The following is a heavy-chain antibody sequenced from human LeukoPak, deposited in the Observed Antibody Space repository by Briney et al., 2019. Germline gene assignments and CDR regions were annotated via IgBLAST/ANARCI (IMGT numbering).Heavy chain of an antibody. J-gene: IGHJ3*01. CDR3: ARDRDSSSSRRQMGAFDF. V-gene: IGHV1-69*04. D-gene: IGHD6-6*01. Sequence: ASVKVSCKASGYTFTSYGISWVRQAPGQGLEWMRRIIPILGIANYAQKFQGRVTITADKSTSTAYMELSSLRSEDTAVYYCARDRDSSSSRRQMGAFDFWGQGTMVTVSS. CDR1: GYTFTSYG. CDR2: IIPILGIA.